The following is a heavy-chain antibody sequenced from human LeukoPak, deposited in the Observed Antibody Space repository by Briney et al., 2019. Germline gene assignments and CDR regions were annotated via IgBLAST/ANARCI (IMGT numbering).Heavy chain of an antibody. CDR3: ARDLSPFMVVAATPEDAFDI. V-gene: IGHV3-74*01. CDR2: VNSDGSST. Sequence: PGGSLRLSCAASGFTFSSYWMHWVRQAPGKRLVWVSRVNSDGSSTSYADSVKGRFTISRDNAKNTLYLQMNSLRAEDTAVYYCARDLSPFMVVAATPEDAFDIWGQGTMVTVSS. CDR1: GFTFSSYW. J-gene: IGHJ3*02. D-gene: IGHD2-15*01.